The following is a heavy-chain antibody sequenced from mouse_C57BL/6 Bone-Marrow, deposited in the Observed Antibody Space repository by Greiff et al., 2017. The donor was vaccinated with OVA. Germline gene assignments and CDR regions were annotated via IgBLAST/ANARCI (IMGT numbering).Heavy chain of an antibody. CDR2: IHPNSGST. Sequence: QVQLQQPGAELVKPGASVKLSCKASGYTFTSYWMHWVKQRPGQGLEWIGMIHPNSGSTKYNEKFKSKATLTVDKSSSTAYMQLSSLTSEDSAVYYCAGYGSSYGYWGQGTTLTVSS. D-gene: IGHD1-1*01. CDR1: GYTFTSYW. CDR3: AGYGSSYGY. V-gene: IGHV1-64*01. J-gene: IGHJ2*01.